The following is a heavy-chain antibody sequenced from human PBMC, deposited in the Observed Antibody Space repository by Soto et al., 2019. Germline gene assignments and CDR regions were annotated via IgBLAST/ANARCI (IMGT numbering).Heavy chain of an antibody. Sequence: GGSLRLSCAASGFTFSSYDMHWVRQATGKGLDWVSSIATAGDPYYAGSVKGRFTISRENAKNSLYLQMNSLTAGDTAVYYCARVLRHCSSTSCYSHYYGMDVWAKGPRSPSP. V-gene: IGHV3-13*05. J-gene: IGHJ6*02. D-gene: IGHD2-2*01. CDR3: ARVLRHCSSTSCYSHYYGMDV. CDR1: GFTFSSYD. CDR2: IATAGDP.